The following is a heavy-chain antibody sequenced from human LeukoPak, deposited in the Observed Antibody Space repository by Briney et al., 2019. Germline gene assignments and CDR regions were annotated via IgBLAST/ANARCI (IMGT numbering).Heavy chain of an antibody. V-gene: IGHV3-21*01. CDR2: ISSSSSYI. J-gene: IGHJ4*02. Sequence: PGGSLRLSCAASGFTFSSFEMNWVRQAPGKGLEWVSSISSSSSYIYYADSVKGRFTISRDNAKNSLYLQTNSLRAEDTAVYYCAYDSSGYYYDDYWGQGTLVTVSS. CDR3: AYDSSGYYYDDY. D-gene: IGHD3-22*01. CDR1: GFTFSSFE.